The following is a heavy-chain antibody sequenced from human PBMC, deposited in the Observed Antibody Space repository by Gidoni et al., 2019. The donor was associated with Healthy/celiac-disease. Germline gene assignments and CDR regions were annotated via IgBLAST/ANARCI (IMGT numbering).Heavy chain of an antibody. V-gene: IGHV4-61*01. D-gene: IGHD2-8*02. CDR1: GGSVSSGRYY. J-gene: IGHJ4*02. CDR2: IYYSGST. CDR3: ARGKGYCTGGVCSPGRITMVQTYYFDY. Sequence: QVQLQESGPGLVKPSETLSLTCPVSGGSVSSGRYYWSWIRQPPGKGLEWIGYIYYSGSTNYNPSLKSRVTISVDTSKNQFSLKLSSVTAADTAVYYCARGKGYCTGGVCSPGRITMVQTYYFDYWGQGTLVTVSS.